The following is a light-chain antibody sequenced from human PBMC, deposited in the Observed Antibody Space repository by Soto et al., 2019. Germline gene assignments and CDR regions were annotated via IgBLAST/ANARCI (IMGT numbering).Light chain of an antibody. Sequence: DIQMTQSPSSLSASVGDEVTITSRASHTIMTYLNWYQLKPGKPPRLLNYAASSLQSGVPSRFSGSGSGTDFTLTINSLPPEYVGTYSCQQSYNSPQTFVQGTKVYIK. CDR1: HTIMTY. CDR2: AAS. CDR3: QQSYNSPQT. V-gene: IGKV1-39*01. J-gene: IGKJ1*01.